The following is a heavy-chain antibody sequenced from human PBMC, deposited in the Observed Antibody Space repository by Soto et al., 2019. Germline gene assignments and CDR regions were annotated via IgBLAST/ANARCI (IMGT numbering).Heavy chain of an antibody. CDR3: ARSSIEPRVFMYPFDS. CDR1: GDSITSSSHY. D-gene: IGHD6-6*01. CDR2: IYYDGKT. V-gene: IGHV4-39*01. J-gene: IGHJ4*02. Sequence: SETLSLTCTVSGDSITSSSHYWGWIRQPPGKGLECIANIYYDGKTYYNTSLKSRVAISLDTSKKQISLRLNYVTAADTAVYYCARSSIEPRVFMYPFDSWGQGTLVTVS.